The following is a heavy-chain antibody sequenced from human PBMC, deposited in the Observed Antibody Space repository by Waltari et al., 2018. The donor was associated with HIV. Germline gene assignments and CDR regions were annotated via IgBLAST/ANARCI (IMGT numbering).Heavy chain of an antibody. D-gene: IGHD6-13*01. CDR2: IYYSGST. Sequence: CTVSGGSISSGDYYWSWIRQPPGKGLEWIGYIYYSGSTYYNPSLKSRVTISVDTSKNQFSLKLSSVTAADTAVYYCARDPRIAAADPYWYFDLWGRGTLVTVSS. J-gene: IGHJ2*01. CDR1: GGSISSGDYY. CDR3: ARDPRIAAADPYWYFDL. V-gene: IGHV4-30-4*01.